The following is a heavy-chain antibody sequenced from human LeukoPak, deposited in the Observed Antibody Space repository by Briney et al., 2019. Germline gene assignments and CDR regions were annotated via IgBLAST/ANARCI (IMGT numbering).Heavy chain of an antibody. CDR2: INPSGGST. V-gene: IGHV1-46*01. CDR1: GYTFTSYY. D-gene: IGHD1-26*01. CDR3: ARRAADSGILFDY. Sequence: ASVKVSCKASGYTFTSYYMHWVRQAPGQGLEWTGIINPSGGSTSYAQKFQGRATMTRDMSTSTVYMELSSLRSEDTAVYYCARRAADSGILFDYWGQGTLVTVSS. J-gene: IGHJ4*02.